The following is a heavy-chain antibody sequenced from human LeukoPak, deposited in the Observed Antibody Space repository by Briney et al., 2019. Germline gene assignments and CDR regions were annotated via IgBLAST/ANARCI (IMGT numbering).Heavy chain of an antibody. D-gene: IGHD3-3*02. J-gene: IGHJ5*02. CDR2: IIPIFGTA. Sequence: GASVKVSCKASGGTFSSYAISWVRQAPGQGLEWMGGIIPIFGTANYAQKFQGRVTITADKSTSTAYMELSSLRSEDTAVYYCARGGGHFRLPYWFDPWGQGTLVTVSS. CDR1: GGTFSSYA. V-gene: IGHV1-69*06. CDR3: ARGGGHFRLPYWFDP.